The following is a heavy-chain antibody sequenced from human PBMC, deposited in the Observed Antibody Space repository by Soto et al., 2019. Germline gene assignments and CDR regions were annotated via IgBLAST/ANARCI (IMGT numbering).Heavy chain of an antibody. Sequence: ASVKVSCKASGYTFTSYGISWVRQAPGQRLEWMGWISAYNGNTKYSQKFQGRVTITRDTSASTAYMELSSLRSEYTAVYCCARGLGGYYPPFDYWGQGTLVTVSS. CDR1: GYTFTSYG. J-gene: IGHJ4*02. CDR3: ARGLGGYYPPFDY. V-gene: IGHV1-18*01. CDR2: ISAYNGNT. D-gene: IGHD3-22*01.